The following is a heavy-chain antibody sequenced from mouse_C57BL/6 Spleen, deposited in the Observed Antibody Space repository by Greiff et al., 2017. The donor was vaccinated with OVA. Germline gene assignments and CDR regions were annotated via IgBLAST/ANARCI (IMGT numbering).Heavy chain of an antibody. J-gene: IGHJ2*01. D-gene: IGHD2-10*02. V-gene: IGHV1-82*01. Sequence: VQLQQSGPELVKPGASVKISCKASGYAFSSSWMNWVKQRPGKGLEWIGRIYPGDGDTNYNGKFKGKATLTADKSSSTAYMQLISLTSEDSAVYFCAREGYGNYDYFDYWGQGTTLTVSS. CDR2: IYPGDGDT. CDR3: AREGYGNYDYFDY. CDR1: GYAFSSSW.